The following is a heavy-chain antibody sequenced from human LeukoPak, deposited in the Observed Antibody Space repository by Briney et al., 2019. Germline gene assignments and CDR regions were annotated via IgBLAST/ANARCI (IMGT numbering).Heavy chain of an antibody. V-gene: IGHV4-4*02. J-gene: IGHJ3*01. Sequence: SGTLSPTCAVSGGSISSDHWWSWVRQPPGKSLEWIGEIFHIGVTNYKPSLKSRVSMSVDKSRHQFSLNLRSMTAADTAVYLCARGGRSAFDVWGPGTKVIVSS. CDR2: IFHIGVT. CDR1: GGSISSDHW. CDR3: ARGGRSAFDV.